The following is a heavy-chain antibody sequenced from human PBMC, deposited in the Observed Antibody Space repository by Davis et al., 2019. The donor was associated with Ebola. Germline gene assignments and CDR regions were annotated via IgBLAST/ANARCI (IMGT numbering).Heavy chain of an antibody. Sequence: SETLSLTCTVSGGSISSGGYYWSWIRQHPGKGLEWIGYIYYSGSTYYNPSLKSRVTISVDTSKNQFSLKLSSVTAADTAVYYCARGSHYDFWSGPAYYYYGMDVWGQGTTVTVSS. V-gene: IGHV4-31*03. J-gene: IGHJ6*02. CDR2: IYYSGST. CDR3: ARGSHYDFWSGPAYYYYGMDV. CDR1: GGSISSGGYY. D-gene: IGHD3-3*01.